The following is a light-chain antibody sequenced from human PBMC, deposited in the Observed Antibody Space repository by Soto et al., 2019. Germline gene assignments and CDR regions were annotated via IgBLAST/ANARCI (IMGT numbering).Light chain of an antibody. CDR2: DAS. CDR1: QSVSSY. J-gene: IGKJ4*01. CDR3: HQRSNWPPLT. V-gene: IGKV3-11*01. Sequence: EIVLTQSPATLSLSPGERSTLSCSASQSVSSYLAWYQQKPGQAPRLLIYDASNSATGIPARFSGSGSGTDFTLTISSLEPEDFAVYYCHQRSNWPPLTFGGGTKVDIK.